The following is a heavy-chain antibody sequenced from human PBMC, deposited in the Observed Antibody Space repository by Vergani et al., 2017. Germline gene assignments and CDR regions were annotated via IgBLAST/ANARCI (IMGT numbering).Heavy chain of an antibody. CDR2: INPSGGST. D-gene: IGHD7-27*01. V-gene: IGHV1-46*01. CDR3: ARDLGPGAFDI. J-gene: IGHJ3*02. Sequence: QVQLVQSGAEVKKPGASVKVSCKASGYTFTSYYMLWVRQAPGQGLEWMGIINPSGGSTSYAQKFQGRVTMTRDTSTSTVYMELRSLRSEDTAVYYCARDLGPGAFDIWGQGTMVTVSS. CDR1: GYTFTSYY.